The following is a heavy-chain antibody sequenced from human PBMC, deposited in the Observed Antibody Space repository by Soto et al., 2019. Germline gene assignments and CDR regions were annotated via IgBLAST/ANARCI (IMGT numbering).Heavy chain of an antibody. CDR3: ARVTTGYLDY. Sequence: PSETLSLTCTVSGGPISCYYWTWIRQPPGRGLAYIGDISYTGSTNYNPSLESRVSISVEAAKNQFSLKLTSVTAADTAVYYCARVTTGYLDYWGQGTLVTVPS. CDR1: GGPISCYY. V-gene: IGHV4-59*01. J-gene: IGHJ4*02. CDR2: ISYTGST. D-gene: IGHD3-9*01.